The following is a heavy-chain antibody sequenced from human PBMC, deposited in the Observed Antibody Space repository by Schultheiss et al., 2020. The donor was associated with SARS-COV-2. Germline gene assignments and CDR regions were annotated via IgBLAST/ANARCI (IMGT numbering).Heavy chain of an antibody. CDR1: GGSISRGGYY. D-gene: IGHD2-21*01. CDR3: ARGTLYSWAEYFQH. Sequence: SETLSLTCTVSGGSISRGGYYWSWIRQHPGKGLEWIGYIYYSGSTYYNPSLKSLVTISVDTSKNQFSLKLSSVTAADTAVYYCARGTLYSWAEYFQHWGQGTLVTVSS. J-gene: IGHJ1*01. V-gene: IGHV4-31*01. CDR2: IYYSGST.